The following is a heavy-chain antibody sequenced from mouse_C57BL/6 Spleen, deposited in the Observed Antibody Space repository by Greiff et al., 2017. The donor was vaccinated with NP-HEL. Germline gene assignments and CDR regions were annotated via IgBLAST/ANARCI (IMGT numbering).Heavy chain of an antibody. CDR2: ICPGDGDT. CDR3: ARLGYYGSSYYFDY. V-gene: IGHV1-82*01. D-gene: IGHD1-1*01. Sequence: VQLQQSGPELVKPGASVKISCKASGYAFSSSWMNWVKQRPGKGLEWIGRICPGDGDTNYNGKFKGKATLTADKSSSTAYMQLSSLTSEDSAVYFCARLGYYGSSYYFDYWGQGTTLTVSS. J-gene: IGHJ2*01. CDR1: GYAFSSSW.